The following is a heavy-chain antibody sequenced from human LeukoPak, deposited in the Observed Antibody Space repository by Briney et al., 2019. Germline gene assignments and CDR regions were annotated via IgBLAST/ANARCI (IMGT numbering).Heavy chain of an antibody. Sequence: ASVKVSCKASGYTFTNYDINWVRQATGQGPEWMGWVNPNSGDTGYVQKFQGRVTMTRNTSISTAYMELSSLRSEDTAVYYCATSSTSVTFDYWGQGTLVTVSS. D-gene: IGHD2-2*01. CDR1: GYTFTNYD. CDR2: VNPNSGDT. V-gene: IGHV1-8*01. CDR3: ATSSTSVTFDY. J-gene: IGHJ4*02.